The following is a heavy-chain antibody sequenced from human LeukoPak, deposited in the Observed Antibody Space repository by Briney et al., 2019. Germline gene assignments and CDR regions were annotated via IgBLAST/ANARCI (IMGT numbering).Heavy chain of an antibody. J-gene: IGHJ5*02. Sequence: PSETLSLTCTVSGGSISSSGYYWGWIRQPPGKGLEWIGSIYYSGSTYYNPSLKSRVTVSVDTSKNQFSLRLSSVTAADTAVYYCARRYYYSPGWFDPWGQGTLVTVSS. V-gene: IGHV4-39*07. CDR1: GGSISSSGYY. D-gene: IGHD3-10*01. CDR3: ARRYYYSPGWFDP. CDR2: IYYSGST.